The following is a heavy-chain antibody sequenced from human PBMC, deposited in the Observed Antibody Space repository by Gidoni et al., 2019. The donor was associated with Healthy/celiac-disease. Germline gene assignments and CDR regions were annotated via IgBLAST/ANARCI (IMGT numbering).Heavy chain of an antibody. V-gene: IGHV3-21*01. Sequence: EVQLVESGGGLVKPGGSLRLSCAASGFTFSSYSMNWVRQAPGKGLGWVSSIRSSSSYIYYADSVKGRFTISRDNAKNSLYLQMNSLRAEDTAVYYCARDTPCGGDCSTLLEHYYYYGMDVWGQGTTVTVSS. D-gene: IGHD2-21*01. CDR1: GFTFSSYS. CDR3: ARDTPCGGDCSTLLEHYYYYGMDV. CDR2: IRSSSSYI. J-gene: IGHJ6*02.